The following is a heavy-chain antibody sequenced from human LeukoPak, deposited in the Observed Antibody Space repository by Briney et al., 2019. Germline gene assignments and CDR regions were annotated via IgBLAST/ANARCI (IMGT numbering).Heavy chain of an antibody. CDR2: SSSSSSYI. V-gene: IGHV3-21*01. Sequence: GGSLRLSCAASGFTFSSYSMNWVRQAPGKGLEWVSSSSSSSSYIYYADSVKGRFTISRDNAKNSLYLQMNSLRAEDTAVYYCARVGDLYDSSGYYYTFDIWGQGTMVTVSS. CDR3: ARVGDLYDSSGYYYTFDI. J-gene: IGHJ3*02. CDR1: GFTFSSYS. D-gene: IGHD3-22*01.